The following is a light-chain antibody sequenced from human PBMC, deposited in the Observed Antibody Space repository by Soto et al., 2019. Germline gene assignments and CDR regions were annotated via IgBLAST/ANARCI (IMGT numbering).Light chain of an antibody. J-gene: IGLJ1*01. CDR1: SSDVGAYNY. CDR3: VSYTASASYV. CDR2: DVN. Sequence: QSALTQPASVSGSPGQSITISCTGTSSDVGAYNYVSWYQQHPDKAPKLMVFDVNNRPSGVSNRFSGSKSGNTASLTISHLQAEDDADYYCVSYTASASYVFGTGTKVT. V-gene: IGLV2-14*01.